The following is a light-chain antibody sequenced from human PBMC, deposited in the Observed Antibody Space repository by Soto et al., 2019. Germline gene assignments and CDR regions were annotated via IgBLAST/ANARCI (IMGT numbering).Light chain of an antibody. V-gene: IGKV1-5*03. CDR1: QSNSSW. CDR2: KAS. CDR3: QQYNSYSYT. J-gene: IGKJ2*01. Sequence: DIQMTQSPSTLSASVGDRVTITCRASQSNSSWLAWYQQKPGKAPKLLIYKASSLESGVSSRFSGSGSGTEFTLTISSLQPDDFATYYCQQYNSYSYTFGQGTKVDIK.